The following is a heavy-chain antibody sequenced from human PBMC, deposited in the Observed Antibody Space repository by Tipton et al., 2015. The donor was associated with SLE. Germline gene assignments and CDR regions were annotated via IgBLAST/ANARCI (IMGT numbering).Heavy chain of an antibody. V-gene: IGHV4-34*01. Sequence: TLSLTCAVYGGSFGGYYWGWIRQPPGKGLEWIGSIYYSGSTYYNPSLKSRVTISVDTSKNQFSLKLSSVTAADTAVYYCARLNLAVAGFGYWGQGTLVTVSS. CDR3: ARLNLAVAGFGY. J-gene: IGHJ4*02. CDR2: IYYSGST. D-gene: IGHD6-19*01. CDR1: GGSFGGYY.